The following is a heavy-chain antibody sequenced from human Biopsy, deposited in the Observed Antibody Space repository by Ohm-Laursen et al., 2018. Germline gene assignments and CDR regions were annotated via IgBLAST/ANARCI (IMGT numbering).Heavy chain of an antibody. V-gene: IGHV1-2*02. Sequence: EASVKVSCKASGYTFAGYYLHWVRQAPGHGLEWMGWINPNSGNANYAQSFQGRLIVTRDTSISTAYMELTSLTFDDTAIYYCARVPAYPSIDGYYGLDLWGQGTTVIVSS. J-gene: IGHJ6*02. CDR3: ARVPAYPSIDGYYGLDL. CDR1: GYTFAGYY. CDR2: INPNSGNA. D-gene: IGHD3-9*01.